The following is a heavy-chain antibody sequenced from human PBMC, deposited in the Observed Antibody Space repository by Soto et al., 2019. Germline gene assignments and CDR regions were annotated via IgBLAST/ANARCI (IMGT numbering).Heavy chain of an antibody. CDR3: ARALPHSYYYDSSGYSADY. J-gene: IGHJ4*02. CDR1: GYTFTGYY. CDR2: INPNSGGT. V-gene: IGHV1-2*02. D-gene: IGHD3-22*01. Sequence: ASVKVSCKASGYTFTGYYMHWVRQAPGQGLEWMGWINPNSGGTNYAQKLQGRVTMTRDTSISTAYMELSRLRSDDTAVYYCARALPHSYYYDSSGYSADYWGQGTLVTVSS.